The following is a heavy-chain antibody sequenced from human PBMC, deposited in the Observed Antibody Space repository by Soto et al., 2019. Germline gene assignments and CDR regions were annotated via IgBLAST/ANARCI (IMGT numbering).Heavy chain of an antibody. V-gene: IGHV4-59*08. CDR2: IYYSGNT. J-gene: IGHJ4*02. D-gene: IGHD1-7*01. CDR1: GASISSYY. CDR3: ASRDPGTSVDY. Sequence: SETLSLTCTVSGASISSYYWSWIRQPPGKALEWIGYIYYSGNTNYNPSLKSRVTISLDKSENQFSLKVTSLTAADTAVYYCASRDPGTSVDYWGQGTLVTVSS.